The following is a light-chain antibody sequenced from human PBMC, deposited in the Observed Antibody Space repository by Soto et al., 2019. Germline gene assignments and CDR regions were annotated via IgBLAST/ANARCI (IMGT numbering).Light chain of an antibody. CDR2: SAA. CDR1: QDINKW. V-gene: IGKV1-12*01. CDR3: HQANYFALT. Sequence: DIQMTQSPSSVSASVGDRVTITCRASQDINKWLAWYQQKPGTAPKLLVSSAASLYTGVPSTFSGGRSGRYFTLTISSLQPADFATYSGHQANYFALTFGGGTKV. J-gene: IGKJ4*01.